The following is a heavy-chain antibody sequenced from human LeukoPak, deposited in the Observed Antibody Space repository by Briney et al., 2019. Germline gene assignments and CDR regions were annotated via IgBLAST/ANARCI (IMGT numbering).Heavy chain of an antibody. CDR2: ISGSGGST. Sequence: GGTLRLSCAASGFTFSSYGMSWVRQAPGKGLEWVSAISGSGGSTYYADSVKGRFTISRDNSKNTLYLQMNSLRAEDTAVYYCARDRGGATPYYFDYWGQGTLVTVSS. V-gene: IGHV3-23*01. CDR1: GFTFSSYG. J-gene: IGHJ4*02. CDR3: ARDRGGATPYYFDY. D-gene: IGHD1-26*01.